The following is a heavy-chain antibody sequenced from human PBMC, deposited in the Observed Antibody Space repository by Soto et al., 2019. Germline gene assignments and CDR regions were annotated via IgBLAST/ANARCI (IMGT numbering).Heavy chain of an antibody. CDR1: GYTFTSYG. Sequence: ASVKVSCKASGYTFTSYGISWVRQAPGQGLEWMGWISAYNGNTNYAQKLQGRVTMTTDTSTSTAYMELRSLRSDDTAVYYCASIPGGFPNFYYYGMDVWGQRTTVTVSS. V-gene: IGHV1-18*01. J-gene: IGHJ6*02. CDR2: ISAYNGNT. D-gene: IGHD7-27*01. CDR3: ASIPGGFPNFYYYGMDV.